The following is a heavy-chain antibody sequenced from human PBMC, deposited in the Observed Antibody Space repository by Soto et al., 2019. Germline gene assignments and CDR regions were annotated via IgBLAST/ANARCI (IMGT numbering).Heavy chain of an antibody. Sequence: ASVKVSCKASGYTFTTYGISWVRQAPGEGLEWLGWINTHNGNTNYAQNLQGRVFMTADTSTNTAYMELRSLRSDDTAIYYCTREGSAPYYYYAMDAWGQGTTVTVYS. V-gene: IGHV1-18*01. CDR3: TREGSAPYYYYAMDA. J-gene: IGHJ6*02. CDR1: GYTFTTYG. CDR2: INTHNGNT. D-gene: IGHD3-10*01.